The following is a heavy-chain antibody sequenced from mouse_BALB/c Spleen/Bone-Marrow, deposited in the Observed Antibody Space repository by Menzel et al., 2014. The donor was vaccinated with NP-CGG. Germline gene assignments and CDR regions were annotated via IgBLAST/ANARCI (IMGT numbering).Heavy chain of an antibody. J-gene: IGHJ1*01. CDR3: AKNGNWYFDV. D-gene: IGHD1-1*02. CDR2: IWRGGRT. Sequence: VQLQESGPGLVQPSQCLSITCTVSGFSLSSYGVHWVRQSQGKGLEWLGVIWRGGRTDYNAAFMYRLSITKENSESQVFFKMKSQEADVSARYSGAKNGNWYFDVWGAGTTVTVSS. V-gene: IGHV2-5*01. CDR1: GFSLSSYG.